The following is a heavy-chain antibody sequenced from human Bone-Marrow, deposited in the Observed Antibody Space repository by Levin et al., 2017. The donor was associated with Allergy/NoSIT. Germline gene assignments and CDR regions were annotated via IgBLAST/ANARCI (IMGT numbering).Heavy chain of an antibody. CDR3: AREAEDYGGKGYYYYGMDV. J-gene: IGHJ6*02. CDR2: INSDGSST. V-gene: IGHV3-74*01. CDR1: GFTFSSYW. D-gene: IGHD4-23*01. Sequence: PGGSLRLSCAASGFTFSSYWMHWVRQAPGKGLVWVSRINSDGSSTSYADSVKGRFTISRDNAKNTLYLQMNSLRAEDTAVYYCAREAEDYGGKGYYYYGMDVWGQGTTVTVSS.